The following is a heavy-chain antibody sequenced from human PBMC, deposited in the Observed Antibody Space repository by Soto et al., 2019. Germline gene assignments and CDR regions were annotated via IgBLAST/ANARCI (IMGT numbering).Heavy chain of an antibody. Sequence: QVQLQESGPGLVKPSETLSLTCTVSGGSVSSGRYQWSWIRQSPGKGLEWIGYIYYTGTTNYNPSLKSRGTISVDTSKNQFSLKLTSVTAADTALYFCARLQFYDVWRGSVPMDVWGQGTSVTVSS. D-gene: IGHD3-3*01. V-gene: IGHV4-61*01. CDR1: GGSVSSGRYQ. CDR2: IYYTGTT. J-gene: IGHJ6*02. CDR3: ARLQFYDVWRGSVPMDV.